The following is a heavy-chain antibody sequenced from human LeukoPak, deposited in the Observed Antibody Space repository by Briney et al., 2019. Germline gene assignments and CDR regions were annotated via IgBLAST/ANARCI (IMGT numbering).Heavy chain of an antibody. J-gene: IGHJ5*02. CDR2: IYHSGST. Sequence: SETLSLTCTVSGYSISSGYYWGWIRQPPGKGLEWIGSIYHSGSTYYNPSLKSRVTISVDTSKNQFSLKLSSVTAADTAVYYCARGYSRRWFDPWGQGTLVTVSS. CDR3: ARGYSRRWFDP. CDR1: GYSISSGYY. D-gene: IGHD2-15*01. V-gene: IGHV4-38-2*02.